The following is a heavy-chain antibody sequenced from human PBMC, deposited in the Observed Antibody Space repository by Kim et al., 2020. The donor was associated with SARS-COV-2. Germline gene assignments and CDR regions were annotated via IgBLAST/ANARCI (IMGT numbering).Heavy chain of an antibody. CDR2: IYYSGST. J-gene: IGHJ6*02. V-gene: IGHV4-31*03. CDR3: ARVYQYYYYGMDV. Sequence: SETLSLTCTVSGGSISSGGYYWSWIRQHPGKGLEWIGYIYYSGSTYYNPSLKSRVTISVDTSKNQFSLKLSSVTAADTAVYYCARVYQYYYYGMDVWGQGTTVTVSS. CDR1: GGSISSGGYY. D-gene: IGHD2-2*01.